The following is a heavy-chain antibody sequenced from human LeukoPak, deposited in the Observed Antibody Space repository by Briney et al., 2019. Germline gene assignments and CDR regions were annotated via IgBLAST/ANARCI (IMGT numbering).Heavy chain of an antibody. CDR1: GGSISSSSYY. D-gene: IGHD1-26*01. J-gene: IGHJ4*02. V-gene: IGHV4-39*07. Sequence: PSETLSLTCTVSGGSISSSSYYWGWIRQPPGKGLEWIGSIYYSGSTYYNPSLKSRVTVSVDTSKNQFSLKLSSVTAADTAVYYCARALVGATRHYFDYWGQGTLVTVSS. CDR2: IYYSGST. CDR3: ARALVGATRHYFDY.